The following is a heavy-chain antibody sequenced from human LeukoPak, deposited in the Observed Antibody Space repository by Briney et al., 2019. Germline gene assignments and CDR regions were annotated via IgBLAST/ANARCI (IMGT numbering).Heavy chain of an antibody. CDR2: IGRSVGDT. CDR1: GFPFSNYG. Sequence: PGGSLRLSCEASGFPFSNYGMKWVRQAPGKGPEWVSYIGRSVGDTYYADSVKGRFSVSRDNGKNSLFLQMNDLRVEDTGVYYCAREHSYIYGSQYFDLWGRGTLVTVSS. CDR3: AREHSYIYGSQYFDL. V-gene: IGHV3-48*01. D-gene: IGHD5-18*01. J-gene: IGHJ2*01.